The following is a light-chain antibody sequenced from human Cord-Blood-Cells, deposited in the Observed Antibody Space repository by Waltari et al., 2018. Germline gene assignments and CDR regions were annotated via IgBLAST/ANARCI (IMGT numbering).Light chain of an antibody. CDR1: SSYVGVYNH. CDR2: DVS. J-gene: IGLJ3*02. V-gene: IGLV2-11*01. CDR3: CSYAGSYTLV. Sequence: QSALTQPRPVSGSPGQSVPISCTGTSSYVGVYNHVPWYQQHPGKAPKLRIYDVSKRPSGVPDRFSGSKSGNTASLTISGLQAEDEADYYCCSYAGSYTLVFGGGTKLTVL.